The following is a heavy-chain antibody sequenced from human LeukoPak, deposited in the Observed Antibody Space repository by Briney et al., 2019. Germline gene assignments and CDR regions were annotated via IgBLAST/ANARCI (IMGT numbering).Heavy chain of an antibody. V-gene: IGHV3-48*03. CDR1: GFTFSGYA. CDR3: ARGEPGMAVVG. J-gene: IGHJ4*02. Sequence: PGRSLRLSCVASGFTFSGYAMHWVRQAPGKGLEWVSYISGSGSSIFYADSVKGRFTISRDNAKYSLYLQMSSLRADDTAVYYCARGEPGMAVVGWGQGTLVTVSS. D-gene: IGHD6-19*01. CDR2: ISGSGSSI.